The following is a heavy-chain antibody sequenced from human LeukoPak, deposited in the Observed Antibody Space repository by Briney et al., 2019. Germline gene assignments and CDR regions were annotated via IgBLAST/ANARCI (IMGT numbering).Heavy chain of an antibody. Sequence: GGSLRLSCAASGFTFSSYWMYWGRQAPGKGLEWVAAISASGSATSYADSVKGRFTISRDKAKNSLYLQMNSLRAEDTAVYYCARDLDHTSSGWYGYWGQGTLVTVFS. D-gene: IGHD6-19*01. CDR3: ARDLDHTSSGWYGY. J-gene: IGHJ4*02. CDR2: ISASGSAT. CDR1: GFTFSSYW. V-gene: IGHV3-21*01.